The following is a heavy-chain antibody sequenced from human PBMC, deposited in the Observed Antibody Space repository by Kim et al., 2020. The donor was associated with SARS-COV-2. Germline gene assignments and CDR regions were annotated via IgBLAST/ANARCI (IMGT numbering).Heavy chain of an antibody. CDR2: IYYSGST. D-gene: IGHD4-17*01. Sequence: SETLSLTCTVSGGSISSGGYYWSWIRQHPGKGLEWIGYIYYSGSTYYNPSLKSRVTISVDTSKNQFSLKLSSVTAADTAVYYWAREDYGGNGYFDYWGQGTLVTVSS. CDR3: AREDYGGNGYFDY. J-gene: IGHJ4*02. V-gene: IGHV4-31*03. CDR1: GGSISSGGYY.